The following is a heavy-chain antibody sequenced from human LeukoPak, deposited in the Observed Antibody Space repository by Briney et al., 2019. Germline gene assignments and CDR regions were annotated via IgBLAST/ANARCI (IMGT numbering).Heavy chain of an antibody. J-gene: IGHJ4*02. Sequence: GGSLRLSCEASGFRLDNYWMTWVRQAPGKGLEWVADINEDGSKIYSLDSVKGRFTISRDNAKNSLSLQLNTLRAEDTAVYYCARWSHVSGRWFLDNGGRGTLVSVSS. V-gene: IGHV3-7*05. D-gene: IGHD3-10*01. CDR3: ARWSHVSGRWFLDN. CDR2: INEDGSKI. CDR1: GFRLDNYW.